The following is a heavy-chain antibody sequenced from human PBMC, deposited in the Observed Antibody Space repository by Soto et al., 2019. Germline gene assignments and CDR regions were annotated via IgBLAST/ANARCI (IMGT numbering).Heavy chain of an antibody. V-gene: IGHV1-46*01. D-gene: IGHD3-22*01. J-gene: IGHJ4*02. CDR3: ARLTRLDSSGYTFDY. Sequence: GASVKVSCKASGYTFASYYMHWVRQAPGQGLEWMGIINPSGGSTSYAQKFQGRVTMTRDTSTSTVYMELSSLRSEDAAVYYCARLTRLDSSGYTFDYWGQGTLVTVSS. CDR1: GYTFASYY. CDR2: INPSGGST.